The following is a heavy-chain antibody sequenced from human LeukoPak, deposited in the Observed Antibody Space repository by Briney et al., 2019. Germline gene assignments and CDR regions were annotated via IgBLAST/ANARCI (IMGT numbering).Heavy chain of an antibody. CDR1: GFTVSSNY. CDR2: IYSGGST. J-gene: IGHJ3*02. V-gene: IGHV3-53*01. CDR3: ARGSHDAFDI. Sequence: GGSLRLSCAASGFTVSSNYMSWVRQAPGKGLEWVSAIYSGGSTYYADSVKGRFTISRDNSKNTLYLQMNSLRAEDTAVYYCARGSHDAFDIWGQGTMITVSS.